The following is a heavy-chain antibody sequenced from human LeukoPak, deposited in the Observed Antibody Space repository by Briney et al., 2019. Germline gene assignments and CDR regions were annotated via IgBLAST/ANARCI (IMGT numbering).Heavy chain of an antibody. Sequence: GGSLQISGVASGSHFTTYSIGGARQMPGKGLEGMGIIYPRDSETRYSPSFQGQVTISADKSISTAYLQWSSLKASDTAMYYCARRGLGDYWGQGTLVTVSS. V-gene: IGHV5-51*01. CDR1: GSHFTTYS. CDR2: IYPRDSET. CDR3: ARRGLGDY. D-gene: IGHD3-16*01. J-gene: IGHJ4*02.